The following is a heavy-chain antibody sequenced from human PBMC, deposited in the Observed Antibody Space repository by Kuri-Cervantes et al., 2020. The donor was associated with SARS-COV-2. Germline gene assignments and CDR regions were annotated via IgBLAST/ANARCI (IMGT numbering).Heavy chain of an antibody. CDR2: IRYDGSNK. D-gene: IGHD6-6*01. Sequence: GESLKISCAASGFTFSSYGMHWVRQAPGKGLEWVAFIRYDGSNKYYADSVKGRFTTSRDNSKNSLYLQMNSLRAEDTAVYYCARGETSSSEYYYYMDVWGKGTTVTVSS. V-gene: IGHV3-30*02. J-gene: IGHJ6*03. CDR1: GFTFSSYG. CDR3: ARGETSSSEYYYYMDV.